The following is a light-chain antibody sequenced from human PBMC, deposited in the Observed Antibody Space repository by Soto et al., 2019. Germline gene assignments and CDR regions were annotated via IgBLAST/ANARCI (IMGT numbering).Light chain of an antibody. V-gene: IGKV1-39*01. J-gene: IGKJ2*01. CDR3: QQSYSTPHT. CDR2: GAS. Sequence: DIQMTQSPSSLAASVGDRVTISCRASQIISTYLNWYQQKPGQVPTLLIYGASSLQSGVPSRFSASGSGTYFTLSLSSLQREDFATYYCQQSYSTPHTFGQGTKLEIK. CDR1: QIISTY.